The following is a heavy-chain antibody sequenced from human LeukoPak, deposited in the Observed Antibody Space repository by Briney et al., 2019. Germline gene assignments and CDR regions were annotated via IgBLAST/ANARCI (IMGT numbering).Heavy chain of an antibody. Sequence: KTSETLSLTCTVSGGSISSNYWSWIRQPPGKGLEWIGYIYYSGSTNYNPSLKSRVTISVDTSKNQFSLKLSSVTAADTAVYYCARHSSSWYVDYWGQGTLVTVSS. V-gene: IGHV4-59*08. CDR1: GGSISSNY. CDR2: IYYSGST. J-gene: IGHJ4*02. D-gene: IGHD6-13*01. CDR3: ARHSSSWYVDY.